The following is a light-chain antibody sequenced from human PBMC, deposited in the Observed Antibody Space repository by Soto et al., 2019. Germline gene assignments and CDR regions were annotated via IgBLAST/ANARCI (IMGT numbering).Light chain of an antibody. Sequence: LCSRERANLSNKASQFVSGTYFAWYQHKPGRAPRLLIYGASSRATGIPDRFSGSGSGTDFTRTRNRLEACGLAVYSYPHYRSRPRVTFCPGTKVDIK. CDR1: QFVSGTY. CDR3: PHYRSRPRVT. V-gene: IGKV3-20*01. CDR2: GAS. J-gene: IGKJ1*01.